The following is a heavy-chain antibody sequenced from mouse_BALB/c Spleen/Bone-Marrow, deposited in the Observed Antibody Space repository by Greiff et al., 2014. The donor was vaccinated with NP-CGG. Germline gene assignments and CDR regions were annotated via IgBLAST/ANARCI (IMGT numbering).Heavy chain of an antibody. CDR1: GYSITSGYS. Sequence: VQLQQSGPDLVKPSQSLSLTCTVTGYSITSGYSWHWTRQFPGNKLEWMGYIHYSGSTYYNPSLKSRISITRDTSKNQFFLQLNSVTTEDTATYYCARRGSSSYWYFDVWGAGTTVTVSS. J-gene: IGHJ1*01. D-gene: IGHD1-1*01. CDR2: IHYSGST. CDR3: ARRGSSSYWYFDV. V-gene: IGHV3-1*02.